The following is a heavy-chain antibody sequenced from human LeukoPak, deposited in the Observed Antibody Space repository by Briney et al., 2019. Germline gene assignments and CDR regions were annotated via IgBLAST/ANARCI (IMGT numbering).Heavy chain of an antibody. V-gene: IGHV3-48*01. CDR1: GFNFNSHN. Sequence: GSLRPLCCASGFNFNSHNMKWVRQAPGKGVGWVSYISSSSSTIYYADSVKGRFTISRDNAKNSLYLQMNSLRAEDTAVYYCARDRAYQLLSPFDYWGQGTLVTVSS. D-gene: IGHD2-2*01. J-gene: IGHJ4*02. CDR3: ARDRAYQLLSPFDY. CDR2: ISSSSSTI.